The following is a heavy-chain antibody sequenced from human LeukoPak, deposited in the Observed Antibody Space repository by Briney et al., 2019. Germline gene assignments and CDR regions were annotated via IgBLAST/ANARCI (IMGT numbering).Heavy chain of an antibody. D-gene: IGHD6-19*01. J-gene: IGHJ4*02. V-gene: IGHV3-30*18. CDR3: AKDLGSSGWFNDY. CDR2: ISYDGSSK. Sequence: GGSLRLSCAASGFTFSSYGMHWVRQAPGKGLEWVAVISYDGSSKYYADSVKGRFTISRDNSKNTLYLQMNSLRAEDTAVYYCAKDLGSSGWFNDYWGQGTLVTVSS. CDR1: GFTFSSYG.